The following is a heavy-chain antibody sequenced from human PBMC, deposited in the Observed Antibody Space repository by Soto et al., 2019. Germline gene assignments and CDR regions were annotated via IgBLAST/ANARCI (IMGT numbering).Heavy chain of an antibody. V-gene: IGHV5-51*01. D-gene: IGHD5-12*01. CDR2: IYPGDSDT. J-gene: IGHJ6*03. Sequence: PGESLEISCKGSGYSFTSYWIGWVRQMPGKGLEWMGIIYPGDSDTRYSPSFQGQVTISADKSISTAYLQWSSLKASDTAMYYCARQGSGYDHHYYHYYYMDVWGKGTPVTVSS. CDR1: GYSFTSYW. CDR3: ARQGSGYDHHYYHYYYMDV.